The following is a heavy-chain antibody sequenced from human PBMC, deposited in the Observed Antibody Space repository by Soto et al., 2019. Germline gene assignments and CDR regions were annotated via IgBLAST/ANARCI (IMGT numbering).Heavy chain of an antibody. CDR1: GGTFSSYT. J-gene: IGHJ5*02. V-gene: IGHV1-69*08. CDR3: ARDFHYDLSGEANH. D-gene: IGHD3-10*02. Sequence: QVQLVQSGAEVKKPGSSVKVSCKASGGTFSSYTISWVRQAPGQGLEWMGKIIPILGTANYAQKFQGRVTITADKSTSTAYMEMGSLRSEDTAVYYCARDFHYDLSGEANHWGQGTLVTVSS. CDR2: IIPILGTA.